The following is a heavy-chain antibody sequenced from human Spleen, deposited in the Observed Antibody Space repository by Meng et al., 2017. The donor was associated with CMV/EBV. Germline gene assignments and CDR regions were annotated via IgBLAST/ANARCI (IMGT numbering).Heavy chain of an antibody. Sequence: ASVKVSCKASGYTFTSYGISWVRQAPGQGLEWVGWISAYNGNTNYAQKLQGRVTMTTDTSTSTAYMELRSLRSDDTAVYYCARDLPSIAARPYYYYGMDVWGQGTTVTVSS. J-gene: IGHJ6*02. D-gene: IGHD6-6*01. CDR2: ISAYNGNT. CDR1: GYTFTSYG. V-gene: IGHV1-18*01. CDR3: ARDLPSIAARPYYYYGMDV.